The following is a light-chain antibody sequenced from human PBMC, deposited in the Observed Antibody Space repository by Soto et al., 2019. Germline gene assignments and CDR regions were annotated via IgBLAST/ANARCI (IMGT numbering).Light chain of an antibody. CDR3: SSYTSSSTLEVV. V-gene: IGLV2-14*01. CDR1: SSDVGGYNY. Sequence: QSALTQPASVSGSPGQSITISCTGTSSDVGGYNYVSWYQQHPGKAPKLMIYEVSNRPSGVSNRFSGSKSGNTASLTISGLQAEDEADYYCSSYTSSSTLEVVFGGATKLTVL. J-gene: IGLJ2*01. CDR2: EVS.